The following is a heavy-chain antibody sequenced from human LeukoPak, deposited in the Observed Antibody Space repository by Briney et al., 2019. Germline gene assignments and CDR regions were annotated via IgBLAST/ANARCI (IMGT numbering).Heavy chain of an antibody. J-gene: IGHJ4*02. CDR3: ARTRSSGYLTLDY. CDR2: IGTAGDT. Sequence: GGSLRLSCAASGFTFSNYDMHWVRQATGKGLEWVSTIGTAGDTYYEGSVKGRFTISRDNAENSLYLQMSSLRAEDTVVYYCARTRSSGYLTLDYWGQGTLVTVSS. CDR1: GFTFSNYD. D-gene: IGHD3-22*01. V-gene: IGHV3-13*01.